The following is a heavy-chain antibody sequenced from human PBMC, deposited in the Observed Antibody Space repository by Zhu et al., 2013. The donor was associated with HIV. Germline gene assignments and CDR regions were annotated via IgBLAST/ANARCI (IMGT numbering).Heavy chain of an antibody. CDR2: INVENGKT. J-gene: IGHJ4*02. V-gene: IGHV1-18*01. Sequence: QAQLMQSGPEVKKPGASVRVSCKASGYTFVNHDVTWVRQSPGQGLEWMAYINVENGKTQYADRFQGRITVTADTSADTAFMELRSLTSDDTSTYFCARRLYRALCRAAGLTRWGQGTPIHGLL. CDR3: ARRLYRALCRAAGLTR. D-gene: IGHD3-9*01. CDR1: GYTFVNHD.